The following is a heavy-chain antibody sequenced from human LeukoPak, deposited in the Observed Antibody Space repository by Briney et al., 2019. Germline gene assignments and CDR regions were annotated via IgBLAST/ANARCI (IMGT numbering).Heavy chain of an antibody. J-gene: IGHJ4*02. CDR1: GFTFSSYS. Sequence: PGGSLRLSCAASGFTFSSYSMNWVRQAPGKGLEWVSYISSSRNTIYYADSVKGRFTISRDNAKNSLFLQMNSLRDEDTSMYYCARAVTVVTRGGLVFDYWGQGTLVTVSS. CDR2: ISSSRNTI. CDR3: ARAVTVVTRGGLVFDY. V-gene: IGHV3-48*02. D-gene: IGHD2-21*02.